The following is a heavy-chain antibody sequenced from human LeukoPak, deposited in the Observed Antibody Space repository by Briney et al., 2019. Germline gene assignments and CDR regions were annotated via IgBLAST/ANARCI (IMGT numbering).Heavy chain of an antibody. CDR1: GGSISSYY. D-gene: IGHD1-26*01. J-gene: IGHJ3*02. CDR2: IYYSGST. CDR3: ARVRVVRWGASDAFDI. V-gene: IGHV4-59*01. Sequence: SSETLSLTCTVSGGSISSYYWSWIRQPPGKGLECIGYIYYSGSTNYNPSLKSRVTISVDTSKNQFSLKLSSVTAADTAVYYCARVRVVRWGASDAFDIWGQGTMVTVSS.